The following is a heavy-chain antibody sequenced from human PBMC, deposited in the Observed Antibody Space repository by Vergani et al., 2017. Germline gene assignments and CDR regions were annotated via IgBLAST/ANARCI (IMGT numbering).Heavy chain of an antibody. CDR3: ARGTPGAQNFNYYGMGV. J-gene: IGHJ6*02. D-gene: IGHD5-24*01. CDR2: ITSSSSYI. CDR1: GFTFSSYA. Sequence: EVQLLESGGGLVQPGGSLRLSCAASGFTFSSYAMSWVRQAPGKGLEWVSAITSSSSYIYYADSMKGRFTISRDSAKNSLYLQMNSLRAEDTAVYYCARGTPGAQNFNYYGMGVWGQGTTVTVSS. V-gene: IGHV3-21*01.